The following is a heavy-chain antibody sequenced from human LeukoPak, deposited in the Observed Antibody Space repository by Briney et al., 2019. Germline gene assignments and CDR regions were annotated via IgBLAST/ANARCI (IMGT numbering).Heavy chain of an antibody. V-gene: IGHV4-31*03. CDR1: GGSISSGGYY. CDR2: IYYSGST. D-gene: IGHD6-13*01. J-gene: IGHJ5*02. Sequence: SEPLSLTCTVSGGSISSGGYYWSWIRQHPGKGLEWIGYIYYSGSTYYNPSLKSRVTISVDTSKNQFSLKLSSVTAADAAVYYGARSSPPRFDPWGQGTLVTVSS. CDR3: ARSSPPRFDP.